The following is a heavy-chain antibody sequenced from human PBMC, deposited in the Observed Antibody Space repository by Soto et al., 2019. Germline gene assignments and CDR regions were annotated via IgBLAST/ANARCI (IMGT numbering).Heavy chain of an antibody. V-gene: IGHV3-13*01. Sequence: PGGSLRLSCAASGFTFSSYDMHWVRQATGKGLEWVSAIGTAGDTYYPGSVKGRFTISRENAKNSLYLQMNSLRAGDTAVYYCARGEYSSSSGYYYYYGMDVWGQGTTVTVSS. CDR1: GFTFSSYD. J-gene: IGHJ6*02. D-gene: IGHD6-6*01. CDR3: ARGEYSSSSGYYYYYGMDV. CDR2: IGTAGDT.